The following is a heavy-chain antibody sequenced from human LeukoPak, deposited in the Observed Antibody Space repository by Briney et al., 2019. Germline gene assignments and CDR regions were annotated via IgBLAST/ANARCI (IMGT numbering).Heavy chain of an antibody. J-gene: IGHJ5*02. D-gene: IGHD6-6*01. CDR1: GGSISSSSYY. V-gene: IGHV4-39*07. CDR3: ARDRSLSSSSAGNWFDP. Sequence: SETLSLTCTVSGGSISSSSYYWGWIRQPPGKGLEWIGSIYYSGSTYYNPSLKSRVTISVDTSENQFSLKLSSVTAADTAVYYCARDRSLSSSSAGNWFDPWGQGTLVTVSS. CDR2: IYYSGST.